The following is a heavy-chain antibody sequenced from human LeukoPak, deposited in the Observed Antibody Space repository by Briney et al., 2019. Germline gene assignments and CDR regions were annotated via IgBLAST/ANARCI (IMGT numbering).Heavy chain of an antibody. D-gene: IGHD6-13*01. J-gene: IGHJ6*02. Sequence: SETLSLTCTVSGVSIRSYFWSWLRQSPGKELEWLGFIDYTGSTHYNPSLESRVTMSVDTSRNQFSLKLSSVTAADTAVYHCARHAYSSTWYRYAVDVWGQGTTVTVSS. V-gene: IGHV4-59*08. CDR3: ARHAYSSTWYRYAVDV. CDR1: GVSIRSYF. CDR2: IDYTGST.